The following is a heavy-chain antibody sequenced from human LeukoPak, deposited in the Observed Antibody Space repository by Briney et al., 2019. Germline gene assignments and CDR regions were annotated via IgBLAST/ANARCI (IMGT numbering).Heavy chain of an antibody. CDR1: GGTFSSYA. J-gene: IGHJ4*02. CDR2: IIPIFGTA. Sequence: SVKVSCKASGGTFSSYAISWVRQAPGQGLEWMGGIIPIFGTANYAQKFQGRVTITADESTSTAYMELSSLRSEDTAVYYCARGFPSGKQWLTNWGQGTLVTVSS. D-gene: IGHD6-19*01. CDR3: ARGFPSGKQWLTN. V-gene: IGHV1-69*13.